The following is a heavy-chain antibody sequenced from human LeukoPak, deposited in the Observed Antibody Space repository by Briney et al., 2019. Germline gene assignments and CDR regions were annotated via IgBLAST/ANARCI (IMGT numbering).Heavy chain of an antibody. Sequence: SVKLSCKASGSTFTSYTISWVRQAPGQGLEWMGRIIPIFGTANYAQKFQGRVTITADKSTSTAYMELSSLRSEDTAVYYCARDLAAAGTGPSDYWGQGTLVTVSS. V-gene: IGHV1-69*08. CDR3: ARDLAAAGTGPSDY. CDR2: IIPIFGTA. D-gene: IGHD6-13*01. J-gene: IGHJ4*02. CDR1: GSTFTSYT.